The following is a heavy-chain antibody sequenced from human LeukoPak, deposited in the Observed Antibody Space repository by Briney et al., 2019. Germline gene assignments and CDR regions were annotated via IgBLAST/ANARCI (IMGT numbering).Heavy chain of an antibody. J-gene: IGHJ4*02. CDR1: GYTFTGYY. CDR3: ARVIWFGESAFFDY. CDR2: INPNSGGT. V-gene: IGHV1-2*06. Sequence: ASVKVSCKASGYTFTGYYMHWVRQAPGQGLEWMGRINPNSGGTNYAQKFQGRVTMTGDTSISTAYMELSRLRSDDTAVYYCARVIWFGESAFFDYWGQGTLVTVSS. D-gene: IGHD3-10*01.